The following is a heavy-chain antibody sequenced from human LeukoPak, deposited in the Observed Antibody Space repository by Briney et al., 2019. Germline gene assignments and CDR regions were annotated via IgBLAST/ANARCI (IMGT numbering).Heavy chain of an antibody. Sequence: GGSLRLSCAASGFTFNNYGMHWVRQAPGKGLEWVALIWYDGTNKYYGDSVKGRFTISRDNSKNTLYLQMNSLRAEDTAVYYCARDGGWLQYIDYWGQGTLVTVSS. CDR1: GFTFNNYG. V-gene: IGHV3-33*01. CDR3: ARDGGWLQYIDY. D-gene: IGHD5-24*01. CDR2: IWYDGTNK. J-gene: IGHJ4*02.